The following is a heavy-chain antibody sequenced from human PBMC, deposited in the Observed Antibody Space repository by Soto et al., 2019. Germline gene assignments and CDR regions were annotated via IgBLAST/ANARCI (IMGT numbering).Heavy chain of an antibody. V-gene: IGHV3-30-3*01. Sequence: QVQLVESGGGVVQPGRSLRLSCAASGFTFSSYAMHWVRQAPGKGLEWVAVISYDGSNKYYADSVKGRFTISRDNSKNTLDLQMNSLRAEDTAVYYCARDRIGKSRIQWLGLFDYWGQGTLVTVSS. CDR3: ARDRIGKSRIQWLGLFDY. CDR1: GFTFSSYA. D-gene: IGHD6-19*01. CDR2: ISYDGSNK. J-gene: IGHJ4*02.